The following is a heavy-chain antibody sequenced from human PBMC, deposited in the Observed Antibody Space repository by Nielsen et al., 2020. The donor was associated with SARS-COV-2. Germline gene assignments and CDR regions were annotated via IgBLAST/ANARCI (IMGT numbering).Heavy chain of an antibody. CDR2: IGTAGDT. Sequence: GESLKISCAASGFTFSSYDMHWVRQATGKGLEWVSAIGTAGDTYYPVSVKGRFTISRENAKNSLYLQMNSLRAGDTAVYYCARDLSVAAAGNYYYYYGMDVWGQGTAVTVSS. CDR3: ARDLSVAAAGNYYYYYGMDV. V-gene: IGHV3-13*04. J-gene: IGHJ6*02. CDR1: GFTFSSYD. D-gene: IGHD6-13*01.